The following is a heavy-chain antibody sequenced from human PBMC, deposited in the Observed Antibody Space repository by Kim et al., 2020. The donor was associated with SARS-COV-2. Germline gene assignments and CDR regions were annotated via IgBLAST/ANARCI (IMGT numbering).Heavy chain of an antibody. J-gene: IGHJ4*02. D-gene: IGHD3-22*01. Sequence: GYAQKFQGRITMTRDTSISTAYMELSSLRSDDTAVYFCARVRDTSGYSLDYWGQGTLVTVSS. CDR3: ARVRDTSGYSLDY. V-gene: IGHV1-8*01.